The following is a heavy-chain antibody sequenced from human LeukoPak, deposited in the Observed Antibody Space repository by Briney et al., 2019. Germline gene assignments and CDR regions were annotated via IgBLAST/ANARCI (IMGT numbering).Heavy chain of an antibody. V-gene: IGHV3-48*03. D-gene: IGHD3-10*02. J-gene: IGHJ6*04. Sequence: GGSLRLSSAASGFTFSSYEMNWVRQAPGKGLEWVSYISSSGSTIYYADSVKGRFTISRDNAKNSLYLQMNSLRAEDTAVYYCAELGITMIGGVWGKGTTVTISS. CDR3: AELGITMIGGV. CDR2: ISSSGSTI. CDR1: GFTFSSYE.